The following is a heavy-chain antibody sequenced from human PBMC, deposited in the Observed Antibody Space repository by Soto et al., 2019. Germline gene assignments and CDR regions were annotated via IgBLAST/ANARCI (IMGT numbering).Heavy chain of an antibody. V-gene: IGHV1-69*13. Sequence: SVKVSCKASGGTFSSYAISWVRQAPGQGLEWMGGIIPIFGTADYAQKFQGRVTITADESTSTAYMELSSLRSEDTAVYYCARGDYYDSSGPIGGHYYYGMDVWGQGTTVTVSS. D-gene: IGHD3-22*01. J-gene: IGHJ6*02. CDR3: ARGDYYDSSGPIGGHYYYGMDV. CDR1: GGTFSSYA. CDR2: IIPIFGTA.